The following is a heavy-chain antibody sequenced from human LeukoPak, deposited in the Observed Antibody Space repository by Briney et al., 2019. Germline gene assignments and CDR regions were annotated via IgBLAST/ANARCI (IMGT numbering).Heavy chain of an antibody. J-gene: IGHJ4*02. CDR3: AKGGTYYYDTSSAYDWSDYFHY. Sequence: GRSLRLSCAASGFTFSSYGMHWVRQAPAKGLEWVAVISYDGSNKYYGDSVKGRFTISRDNSKNTLFLQMNSLRAEDTAVYYCAKGGTYYYDTSSAYDWSDYFHYWGQGTLVTVSS. CDR2: ISYDGSNK. D-gene: IGHD3-22*01. V-gene: IGHV3-30*18. CDR1: GFTFSSYG.